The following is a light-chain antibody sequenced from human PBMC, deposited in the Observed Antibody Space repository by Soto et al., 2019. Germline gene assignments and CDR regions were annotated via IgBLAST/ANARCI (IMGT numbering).Light chain of an antibody. CDR2: HDD. CDR3: AAWDDSLNGHV. V-gene: IGLV1-36*01. CDR1: SSNIGNNA. J-gene: IGLJ1*01. Sequence: QSVLTQPPSVSEAPRQRVTISCSGSSSNIGNNAVNWYQQLPGKAPKLLIYHDDLLPSGVSDRFSGSKSGTSASLAISGLQSEDEADYYCAAWDDSLNGHVFGTGTKLTVL.